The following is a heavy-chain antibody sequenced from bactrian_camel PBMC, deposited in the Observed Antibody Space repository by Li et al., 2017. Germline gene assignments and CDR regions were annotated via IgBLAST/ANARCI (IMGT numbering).Heavy chain of an antibody. CDR2: IHSGGGST. Sequence: VQRVESGGGPAQAGGSLRLSCAASGFTFSNYAMSWVRQAPGKGLEWVSHIHSGGGSTSYADSVKGRFTISRDNAKTTLYLQMNNLRADDTAMYYCANLDGHYWDQGTQVTVS. V-gene: IGHV3S31*01. CDR1: GFTFSNYA. CDR3: ANLDGHY. J-gene: IGHJ4*01.